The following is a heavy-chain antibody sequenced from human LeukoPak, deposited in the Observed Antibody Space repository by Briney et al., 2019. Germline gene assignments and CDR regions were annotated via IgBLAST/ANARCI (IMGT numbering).Heavy chain of an antibody. V-gene: IGHV4-59*11. J-gene: IGHJ4*02. CDR2: INYSGST. Sequence: PSEPLSLPFPVSGGSISIHYWSWIRPPPGKGLQWIGYINYSGSTKYNPSLESPVSISVDTSKNQFSLKLSSVTAADTAVYYCARDPGYHHSSGFREYYFDYWGQGTLVTVSS. CDR1: GGSISIHY. CDR3: ARDPGYHHSSGFREYYFDY. D-gene: IGHD3-22*01.